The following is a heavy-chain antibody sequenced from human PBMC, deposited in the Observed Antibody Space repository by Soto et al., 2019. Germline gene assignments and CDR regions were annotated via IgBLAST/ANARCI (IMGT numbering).Heavy chain of an antibody. Sequence: GGSLGLSCAASGFTFTRYSMNWVRQAPGKGREWVSSISSTTNYIYYGDSMKGRFTISRDNAKNSLYLEMNSLRAEDTAVYYCARESEDLTSNFDYWGQGTLVTVSS. J-gene: IGHJ4*02. CDR2: ISSTTNYI. V-gene: IGHV3-21*06. CDR3: ARESEDLTSNFDY. CDR1: GFTFTRYS.